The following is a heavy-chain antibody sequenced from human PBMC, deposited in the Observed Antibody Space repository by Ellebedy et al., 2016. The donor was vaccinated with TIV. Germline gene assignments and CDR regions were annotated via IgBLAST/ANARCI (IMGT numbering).Heavy chain of an antibody. CDR1: GYSFTGYY. CDR3: AGASGWYLVDF. D-gene: IGHD6-19*01. V-gene: IGHV1-18*04. Sequence: ASVKVSCKASGYSFTGYYLHWVRQAPGQGLEWMGWISRYHGNTLYAQKFQGRVTMTTDTSTNTAYMELRSLRSDDTAMYYCAGASGWYLVDFWGQGTVVTVSS. J-gene: IGHJ4*02. CDR2: ISRYHGNT.